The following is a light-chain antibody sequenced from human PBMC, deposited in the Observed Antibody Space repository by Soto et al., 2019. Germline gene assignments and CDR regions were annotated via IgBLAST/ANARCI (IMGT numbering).Light chain of an antibody. V-gene: IGLV6-57*04. Sequence: NFMLTQPDSVSESPGKTVTISCTRSSGSIASNYVQWYQQRPGSAPTTVIYEDNQRPSGVPDRFSGSIDSSSNSASLTISGLKTEDEADYSWQSYNSSNHVVFGGGTKLTVL. CDR3: QSYNSSNHVV. CDR1: SGSIASNY. J-gene: IGLJ2*01. CDR2: EDN.